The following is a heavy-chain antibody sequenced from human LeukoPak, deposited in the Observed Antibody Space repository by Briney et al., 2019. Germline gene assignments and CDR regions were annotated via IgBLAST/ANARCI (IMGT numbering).Heavy chain of an antibody. CDR1: GGSISSYY. V-gene: IGHV4-59*04. CDR2: IFYSGGT. J-gene: IGHJ3*02. CDR3: AKSNGYGLVDI. D-gene: IGHD3-10*01. Sequence: SETLSLTCTVSGGSISSYYWSWIRQTPGKGLEWIGNIFYSGGTYYSPSLTSRVTISLDTSRNQFSLKLNSVTAADTAVYYCAKSNGYGLVDIWGQGTMVTVSS.